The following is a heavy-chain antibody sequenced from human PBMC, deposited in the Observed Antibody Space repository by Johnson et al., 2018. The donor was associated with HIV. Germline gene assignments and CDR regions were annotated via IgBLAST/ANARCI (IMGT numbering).Heavy chain of an antibody. Sequence: QLVESGGGLIQPGGSLRLSCAVSGFSVRSNYMSWVRQAPGKGLEWVSVIYSAGSTFYADSVKGRFTMSRDNSKNTLFLQMNSLRAEDTAVYYCARRGRSSSWYDLDIWGQGTMVSVSS. V-gene: IGHV3-53*01. CDR3: ARRGRSSSWYDLDI. CDR1: GFSVRSNY. CDR2: IYSAGST. J-gene: IGHJ3*02. D-gene: IGHD6-13*01.